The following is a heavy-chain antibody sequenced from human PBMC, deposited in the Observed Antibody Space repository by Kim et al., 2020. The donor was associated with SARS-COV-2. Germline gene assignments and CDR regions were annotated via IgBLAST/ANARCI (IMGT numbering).Heavy chain of an antibody. J-gene: IGHJ5*02. CDR2: SP. Sequence: SPSSNPSIKSRVTISPAASRTQFSLKVTSVTAADTAVYYCARESPPEGVDLWGQGALVTVSS. CDR3: ARESPPEGVDL. D-gene: IGHD3-10*01. V-gene: IGHV4-30-2*05.